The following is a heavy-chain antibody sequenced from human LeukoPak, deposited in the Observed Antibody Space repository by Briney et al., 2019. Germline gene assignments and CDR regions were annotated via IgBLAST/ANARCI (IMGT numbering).Heavy chain of an antibody. CDR1: GFTASSNY. CDR3: AKVRYDFWSEYYFDY. J-gene: IGHJ4*02. V-gene: IGHV3-53*01. Sequence: PGRSLRLSCAASGFTASSNYMSWVRQAPGKGLEWVSVIYSGGSTYYADSVKGRFTISRDNSKNTLYLQMNSLRAEDTAVYYCAKVRYDFWSEYYFDYWGQGTLVTVSS. D-gene: IGHD3-3*01. CDR2: IYSGGST.